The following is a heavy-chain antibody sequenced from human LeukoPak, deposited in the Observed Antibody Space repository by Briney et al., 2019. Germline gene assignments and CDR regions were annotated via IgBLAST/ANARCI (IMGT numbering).Heavy chain of an antibody. Sequence: ASVKVSCKASGYTFTDYYIHWVRQAPGQVLEWMGRINPNSGGTTYAQKFQGRVTMTGDTSIRTAYVELTSLRSDDTAVYYCARETPSIAVADVFWGQGTLVTVSS. CDR3: ARETPSIAVADVF. V-gene: IGHV1-2*06. CDR2: INPNSGGT. J-gene: IGHJ4*02. D-gene: IGHD6-19*01. CDR1: GYTFTDYY.